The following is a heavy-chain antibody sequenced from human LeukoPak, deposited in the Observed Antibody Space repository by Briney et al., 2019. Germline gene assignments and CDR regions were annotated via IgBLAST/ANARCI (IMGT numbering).Heavy chain of an antibody. J-gene: IGHJ4*02. Sequence: SQTLSLTCTVSGGSISSGGYYWSWIRQHPGKGLEWIGRIYTSGSTNYNPSLKSRVTMSVDTSKNQFSLKLSSVTAADTAVYYCARRSDYGDYSYWGQGTLVTVSS. D-gene: IGHD4-17*01. CDR1: GGSISSGGYY. V-gene: IGHV4-61*02. CDR3: ARRSDYGDYSY. CDR2: IYTSGST.